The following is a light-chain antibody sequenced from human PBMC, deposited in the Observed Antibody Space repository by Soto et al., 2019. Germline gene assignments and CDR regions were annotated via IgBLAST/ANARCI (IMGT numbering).Light chain of an antibody. CDR1: QSINTW. Sequence: DLQMTQSPSTLSASVGDRVTITCRASQSINTWLAWYQQKPGKVPKLLIYKASSLESGVPSRFSGSGSGTEFTLTISSLQPDDFATYYCQQYNYLWTFVQGTKVEIK. CDR3: QQYNYLWT. CDR2: KAS. J-gene: IGKJ1*01. V-gene: IGKV1-5*03.